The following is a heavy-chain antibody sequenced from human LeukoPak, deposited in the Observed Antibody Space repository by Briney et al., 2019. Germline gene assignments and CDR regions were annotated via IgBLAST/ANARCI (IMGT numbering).Heavy chain of an antibody. J-gene: IGHJ4*02. CDR1: GFTLSNYW. D-gene: IGHD3-10*01. V-gene: IGHV3-7*01. CDR3: AKDSKRWKTYYYEAGSYYFDY. Sequence: PGGSLRLSCAASGFTLSNYWMSWVRQAPGNGLEWVANIKQDGSEKYYVDSVKGRFTISRDNAKNSLYVQMNSLRAEDTAVYYCAKDSKRWKTYYYEAGSYYFDYWGQGTRVTVSS. CDR2: IKQDGSEK.